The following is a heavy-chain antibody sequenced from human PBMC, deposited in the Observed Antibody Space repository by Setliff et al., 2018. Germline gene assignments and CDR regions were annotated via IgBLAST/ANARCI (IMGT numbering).Heavy chain of an antibody. CDR3: ARDGFEIVVVPAAIYYYYYMDV. CDR1: GYTFTSYA. D-gene: IGHD2-2*01. V-gene: IGHV1-3*01. Sequence: ASVKVSCKASGYTFTSYAMHWVRQAPGQRLEWTGWINAGNGNTKYSQKFQGRVTITRDTSASTAYMELSSLRSEDTAVYYCARDGFEIVVVPAAIYYYYYMDVWGKGTTVTVSS. CDR2: INAGNGNT. J-gene: IGHJ6*03.